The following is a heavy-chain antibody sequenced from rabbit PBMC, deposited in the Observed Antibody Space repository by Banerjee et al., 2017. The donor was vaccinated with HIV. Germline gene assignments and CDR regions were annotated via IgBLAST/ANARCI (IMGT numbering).Heavy chain of an antibody. CDR3: ARSIGGADCGDL. J-gene: IGHJ4*01. CDR2: IYADTNTT. Sequence: QEQLVESGGALAKPEGSLTLTCTASGFSFSSSYYMCWVRQAPGMGLEWIGCIYADTNTTYYASWAKGRFTISKTSSTTVTLQMTSLPAADTATYFCARSIGGADCGDLWGPGTLVTVS. D-gene: IGHD1-1*01. CDR1: GFSFSSSYY. V-gene: IGHV1S45*01.